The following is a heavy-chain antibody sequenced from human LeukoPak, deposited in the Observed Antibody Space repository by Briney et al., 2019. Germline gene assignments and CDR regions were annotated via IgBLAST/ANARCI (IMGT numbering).Heavy chain of an antibody. Sequence: PGGSLRLSCAASGFTFSSYSMNWVRQAPGKGLEWVSSISSSSSYIYYADSVKGRFTISRDNAKNSLYLQMNSLRAEDTAVYYCARKVRWLQSGYDYWGQGTLVTVSS. D-gene: IGHD5-24*01. J-gene: IGHJ4*02. CDR3: ARKVRWLQSGYDY. CDR2: ISSSSSYI. CDR1: GFTFSSYS. V-gene: IGHV3-21*01.